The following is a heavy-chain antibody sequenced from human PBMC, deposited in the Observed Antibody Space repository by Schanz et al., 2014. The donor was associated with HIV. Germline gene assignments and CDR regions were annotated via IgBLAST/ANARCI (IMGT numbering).Heavy chain of an antibody. CDR1: GFTFSSYG. J-gene: IGHJ4*02. D-gene: IGHD2-15*01. V-gene: IGHV3-33*03. CDR2: IWHDGSSK. Sequence: QVQLVESGGGVVQPGRSLRLSCAASGFTFSSYGMHWVRQAPGKGLEWVAVIWHDGSSKYYADSVKGRFTISRDNSKNTLYLQLDNVRAEDTAVYYCAKEGKPVVVDGPRHWGQGVLVTVSS. CDR3: AKEGKPVVVDGPRH.